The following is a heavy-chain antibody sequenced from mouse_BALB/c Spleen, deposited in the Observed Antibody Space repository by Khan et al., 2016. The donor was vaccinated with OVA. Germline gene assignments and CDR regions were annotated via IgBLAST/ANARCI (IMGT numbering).Heavy chain of an antibody. J-gene: IGHJ3*01. D-gene: IGHD4-1*01. CDR2: ISSGGDYT. CDR3: ADHLTGSFAY. CDR1: GFTFSSYS. V-gene: IGHV5-6*01. Sequence: EVELVESEGDLVKPGGSLKLSCAASGFTFSSYSMSWVRQTPDKRLEWVASISSGGDYTYSPDSVKGRFTISRDNAKNTLYLQMSDLKSEDTAMYYCADHLTGSFAYWGQGTLVTVSA.